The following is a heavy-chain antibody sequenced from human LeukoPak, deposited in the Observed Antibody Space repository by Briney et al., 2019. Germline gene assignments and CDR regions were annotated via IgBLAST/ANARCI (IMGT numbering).Heavy chain of an antibody. Sequence: SETLSLTCTVSGGSISSDYWSWIRQPPGKGLEWIGYISYSGRTYYNPSLRSRVTISVDTSKNHFSLELSSVTAADTAVYYCARGLYRYGRSTFDYWGQGTLVTVSS. J-gene: IGHJ4*02. CDR1: GGSISSDY. CDR3: ARGLYRYGRSTFDY. V-gene: IGHV4-59*08. CDR2: ISYSGRT. D-gene: IGHD2-2*02.